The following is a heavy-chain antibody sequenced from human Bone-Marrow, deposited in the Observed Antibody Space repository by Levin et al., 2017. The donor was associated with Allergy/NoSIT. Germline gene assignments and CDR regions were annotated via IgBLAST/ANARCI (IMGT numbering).Heavy chain of an antibody. D-gene: IGHD6-6*01. CDR1: GFTFSSYA. CDR3: ARDAQGDFSSSSYYYYYYMDV. J-gene: IGHJ6*03. Sequence: QTGGSLRLSCAASGFTFSSYAMHWVRQAPGKGLEWVAVISYDGSNKYYADSVKGRFTISRDNSKNTLYLQMNSLRAEDTAVYYCARDAQGDFSSSSYYYYYYMDVWGKGTTVTVSS. V-gene: IGHV3-30-3*01. CDR2: ISYDGSNK.